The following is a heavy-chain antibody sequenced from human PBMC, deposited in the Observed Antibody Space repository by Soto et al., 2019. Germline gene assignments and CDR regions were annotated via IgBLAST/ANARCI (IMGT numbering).Heavy chain of an antibody. J-gene: IGHJ5*02. Sequence: GGSLRLSCAASGFTFSSYAMSWVRQAPGKGLEWVSAISGSGGSTYYADSVKGRFTISRDNSKNTLYLQMNSLRAEDTAVYYCWSYYDFLSAPPQGWFDPXGQGTLVTVYS. CDR2: ISGSGGST. V-gene: IGHV3-23*01. CDR3: WSYYDFLSAPPQGWFDP. CDR1: GFTFSSYA. D-gene: IGHD3-3*01.